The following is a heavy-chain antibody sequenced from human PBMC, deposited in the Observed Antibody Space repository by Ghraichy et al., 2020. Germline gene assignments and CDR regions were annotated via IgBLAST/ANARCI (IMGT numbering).Heavy chain of an antibody. D-gene: IGHD2-15*01. V-gene: IGHV4-59*08. Sequence: SETLSLTCTVSGGSISSYYWSWIRQPPGKGLEWIGYIYYSGSTNYNPSLKSRVTISVDTSKNQFSLKLNSVTAADTAVYYCARSSCSGGSCRNLFDSWGQGSLVTVSS. CDR2: IYYSGST. J-gene: IGHJ4*02. CDR3: ARSSCSGGSCRNLFDS. CDR1: GGSISSYY.